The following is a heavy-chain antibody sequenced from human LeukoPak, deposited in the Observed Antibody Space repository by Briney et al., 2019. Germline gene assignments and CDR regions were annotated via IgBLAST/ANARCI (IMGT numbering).Heavy chain of an antibody. CDR1: SGSISSTTYY. CDR3: ARGPNTAGNYRAFDL. Sequence: SETLFLTCTVSSGSISSTTYYWAWIRQPPGKGLEWIGSIYYNGDTYYNPSLKSRVIISADTSKNQFSLKLTSVAAADTAAYYCARGPNTAGNYRAFDLWGQGTKVTVSS. D-gene: IGHD4-11*01. J-gene: IGHJ3*01. CDR2: IYYNGDT. V-gene: IGHV4-39*07.